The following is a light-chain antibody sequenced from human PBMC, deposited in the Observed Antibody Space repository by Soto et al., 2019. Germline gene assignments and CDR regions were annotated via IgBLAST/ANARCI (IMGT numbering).Light chain of an antibody. CDR1: SSDIGSYHY. J-gene: IGLJ2*01. V-gene: IGLV2-14*01. CDR2: EVS. CDR3: NSYASSSTLV. Sequence: QSALTQPASVSGSPGQSIAISCTGTSSDIGSYHYVSWYQHHPGKAPKLIIYEVSNRPSGVSDRFSGSKSGNTASLTISGLQAEDEADYYCNSYASSSTLVFGGGTKLTVL.